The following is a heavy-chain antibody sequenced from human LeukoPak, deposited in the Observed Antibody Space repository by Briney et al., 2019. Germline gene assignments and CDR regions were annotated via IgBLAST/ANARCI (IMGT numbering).Heavy chain of an antibody. Sequence: ASVKVSCKASGYTFTSYGISWVRQAPGQGLEWMGWISAYNGNTNYAQKLQGRVTMTTDTSTSTAYMELRSLRSDDTAVYHCARDPSRYDFWSTANYGMDVWGQGTTVTVSS. CDR2: ISAYNGNT. CDR1: GYTFTSYG. J-gene: IGHJ6*02. CDR3: ARDPSRYDFWSTANYGMDV. D-gene: IGHD3-3*01. V-gene: IGHV1-18*01.